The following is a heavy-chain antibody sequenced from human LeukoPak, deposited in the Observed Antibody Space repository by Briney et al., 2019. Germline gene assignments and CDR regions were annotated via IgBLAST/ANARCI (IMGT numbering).Heavy chain of an antibody. J-gene: IGHJ4*02. Sequence: DSVKGRFTISRDNAKNSLYLQMNSLRAEDTAVYYCARLDYYDSSGYTYWGQGTLLSVSS. D-gene: IGHD3-22*01. V-gene: IGHV3-7*04. CDR3: ARLDYYDSSGYTY.